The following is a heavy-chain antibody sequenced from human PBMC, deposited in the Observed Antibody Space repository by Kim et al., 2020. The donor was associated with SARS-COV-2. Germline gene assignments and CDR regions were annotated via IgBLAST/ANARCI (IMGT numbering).Heavy chain of an antibody. J-gene: IGHJ4*02. Sequence: YHGPSVDGRLTITRDHCKNTLYLQMNSVTAEQTAVYYCAKAVSAAGQFDSWGQGNLVTVSS. CDR3: AKAVSAAGQFDS. V-gene: IGHV3-23*01. D-gene: IGHD6-13*01.